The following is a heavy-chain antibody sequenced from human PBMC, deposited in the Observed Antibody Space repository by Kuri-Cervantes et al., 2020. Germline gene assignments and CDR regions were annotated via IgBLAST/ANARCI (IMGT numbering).Heavy chain of an antibody. D-gene: IGHD1-7*01. J-gene: IGHJ4*02. CDR1: GFTFSSYW. CDR3: ARAPNNWNYYLYYFDY. Sequence: GGSLRLSCVASGFTFSSYWIHWVRQAPGKGLEWVSYISSSGSTIYYADSVKGRFTISRDNAKNSLYLQMNSLRAEDTAVYYCARAPNNWNYYLYYFDYWGQGTLVTVSS. CDR2: ISSSGSTI. V-gene: IGHV3-48*03.